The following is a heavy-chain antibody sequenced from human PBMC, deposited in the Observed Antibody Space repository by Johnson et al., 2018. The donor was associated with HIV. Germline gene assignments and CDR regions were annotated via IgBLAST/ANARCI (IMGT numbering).Heavy chain of an antibody. CDR2: IWYDGSNK. V-gene: IGHV3-33*06. Sequence: QVQVLESGGGLVQPGGSLRLSCAASGFIFSHAWMSWVRQAPGKGLEWVAVIWYDGSNKYYADSVKGRFTISRDNSKNTLYLQMNSLRAEDTAVYYCAKCIWGSSLIDVFDIWGQGTMVTVSS. CDR3: AKCIWGSSLIDVFDI. D-gene: IGHD6-13*01. J-gene: IGHJ3*02. CDR1: GFIFSHAW.